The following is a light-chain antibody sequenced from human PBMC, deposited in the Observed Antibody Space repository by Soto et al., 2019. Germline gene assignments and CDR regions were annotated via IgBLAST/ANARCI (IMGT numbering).Light chain of an antibody. CDR1: KNDIGVYDF. CDR2: EVV. CDR3: KSYAGSNTYV. V-gene: IGLV2-8*01. Sequence: QSPRTEPPSASASPGQAVTISCTGTKNDIGVYDFVSWYQHHPGKAPRLIIYEVVQRPSGVPDRFSGSKSGNTASLTVSGLQAADEADYFCKSYAGSNTYVFGSGTRSPS. J-gene: IGLJ1*01.